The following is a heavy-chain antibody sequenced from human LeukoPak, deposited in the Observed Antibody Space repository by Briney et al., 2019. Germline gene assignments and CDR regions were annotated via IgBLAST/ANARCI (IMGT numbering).Heavy chain of an antibody. CDR3: ASSGSYYYYYYMDV. CDR1: GFTFSSYS. V-gene: IGHV3-21*01. CDR2: ISSSSSYI. J-gene: IGHJ6*03. Sequence: GGSLRLSCAASGFTFSSYSMNWVRQAPGKGLEWVSSISSSSSYIYYADSVKGRFTISRDNAKNSLYLQMNSLRAEDTAVYYCASSGSYYYYYYMDVWGKGTTVTISS. D-gene: IGHD1-26*01.